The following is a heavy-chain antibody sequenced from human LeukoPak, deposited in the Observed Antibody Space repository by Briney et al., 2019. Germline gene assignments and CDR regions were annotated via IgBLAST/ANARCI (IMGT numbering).Heavy chain of an antibody. CDR1: GGTFSSYA. CDR3: ARDLYTVSTLGRGRGWFDP. J-gene: IGHJ5*02. V-gene: IGHV1-69*04. Sequence: SVKVSCKASGGTFSSYAISWVRQAPGQGLEWMGRIILIFVIANYAQKFQGRVTITADKSTSTAYMELSSLRSEDTAVDYCARDLYTVSTLGRGRGWFDPWGQGTLVTVSS. D-gene: IGHD4-11*01. CDR2: IILIFVIA.